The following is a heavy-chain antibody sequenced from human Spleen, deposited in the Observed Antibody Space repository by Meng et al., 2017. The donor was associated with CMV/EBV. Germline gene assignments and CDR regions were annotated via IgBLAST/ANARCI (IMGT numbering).Heavy chain of an antibody. CDR3: ARVLVGAIDY. CDR2: IYYSGST. D-gene: IGHD1-26*01. J-gene: IGHJ4*02. CDR1: GGSISSSSYY. Sequence: QRPPQGSGPGRVKPSETLSLTCTVSGGSISSSSYYWGWIRQPPGKGLEWIGSIYYSGSTYYNPSLKSRVTISVDTSKNQFSLKLSSVTAADTAVYYCARVLVGAIDYWGQGTLVTVSS. V-gene: IGHV4-39*07.